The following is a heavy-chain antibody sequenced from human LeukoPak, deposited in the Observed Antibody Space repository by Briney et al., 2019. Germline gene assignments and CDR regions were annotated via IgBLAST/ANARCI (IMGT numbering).Heavy chain of an antibody. V-gene: IGHV3-23*01. J-gene: IGHJ5*01. Sequence: GGSLRLSCAASGLTFNNYALTWIRQAPGKGLEWVSSISGRGGNTYYADSVKGRFTISRDDSKNTLFLQMNSLRAEDTAVYYCATGYSDSLRSPLDSWGQGTLVTASS. CDR2: ISGRGGNT. CDR1: GLTFNNYA. CDR3: ATGYSDSLRSPLDS. D-gene: IGHD3-22*01.